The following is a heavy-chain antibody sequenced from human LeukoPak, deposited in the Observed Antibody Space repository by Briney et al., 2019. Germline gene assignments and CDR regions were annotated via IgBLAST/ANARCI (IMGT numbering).Heavy chain of an antibody. Sequence: GGSLRLSCAASGFTFSSYAMHWVRQAPGKGLEYVSAISSNGGSTYYANSVKGRFTISRDNSKNTLYLQMGSLRAEDMAVYYCALGAYCSSTSCSTGGFDYRGQGTLLTVSS. CDR3: ALGAYCSSTSCSTGGFDY. CDR2: ISSNGGST. CDR1: GFTFSSYA. D-gene: IGHD2-2*02. V-gene: IGHV3-64*01. J-gene: IGHJ4*02.